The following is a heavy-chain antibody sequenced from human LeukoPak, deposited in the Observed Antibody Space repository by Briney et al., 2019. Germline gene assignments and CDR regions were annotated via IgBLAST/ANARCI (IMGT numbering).Heavy chain of an antibody. V-gene: IGHV3-23*01. Sequence: GGSLRLSCAASGFTFSSYAMSWVRQAPGKGLEWVSAISGSGGSTYYADSVKGRFTISRDNSKNTLYLQMNSLRAEDTAVYYCAKDGLGFLTVTNTFDYWGQGTLVTVSS. J-gene: IGHJ4*02. D-gene: IGHD4-11*01. CDR3: AKDGLGFLTVTNTFDY. CDR2: ISGSGGST. CDR1: GFTFSSYA.